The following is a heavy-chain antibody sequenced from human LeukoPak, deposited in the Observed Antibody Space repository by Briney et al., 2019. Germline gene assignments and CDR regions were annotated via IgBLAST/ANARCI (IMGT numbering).Heavy chain of an antibody. J-gene: IGHJ4*02. CDR1: GFTFSSYG. CDR2: IWYDGSNK. D-gene: IGHD1-26*01. V-gene: IGHV3-33*06. CDR3: AKELGIGNYFDY. Sequence: QAGGSLRLSCAASGFTFSSYGMHWVRQAPGKGLEWVAVIWYDGSNKYYADSVKGRFTISRDNSKNTLYLQMNSLRAEDTAVYYCAKELGIGNYFDYWGQGTLVTVSS.